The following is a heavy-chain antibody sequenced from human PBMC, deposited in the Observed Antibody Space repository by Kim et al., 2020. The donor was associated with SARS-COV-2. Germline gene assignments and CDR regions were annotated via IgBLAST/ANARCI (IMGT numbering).Heavy chain of an antibody. V-gene: IGHV5-51*01. D-gene: IGHD3-22*01. CDR3: ARQYDSSGYYQGYAFDI. CDR1: GYSFTSYW. J-gene: IGHJ3*02. CDR2: IYPGDSDT. Sequence: GESLKISCKGSGYSFTSYWIGWVRQMPGKGLEWMGIIYPGDSDTRYSPSFQGQVTISADKSISTAYLQWSSLKASDTAMYYCARQYDSSGYYQGYAFDIWGQGTMVTVSS.